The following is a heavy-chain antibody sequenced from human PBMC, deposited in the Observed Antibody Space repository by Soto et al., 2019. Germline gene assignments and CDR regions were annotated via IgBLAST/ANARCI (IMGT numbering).Heavy chain of an antibody. CDR2: ISYSGST. CDR3: ARADDYKSSWFDP. V-gene: IGHV4-61*01. J-gene: IGHJ5*02. CDR1: GGSVSSVTYY. Sequence: QVQLQESGPGLVKPSETLSLTCIVSGGSVSSVTYYWSWIRQPPGKGLEWIGYISYSGSTNYNPPLKSRVSMSLDTSKNQFSLKLISVTAADTAVYYCARADDYKSSWFDPWGQGTLVTVSS. D-gene: IGHD4-4*01.